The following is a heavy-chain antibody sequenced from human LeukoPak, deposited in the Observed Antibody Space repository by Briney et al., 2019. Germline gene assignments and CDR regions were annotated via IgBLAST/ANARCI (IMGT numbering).Heavy chain of an antibody. CDR1: GFTFSSYD. V-gene: IGHV3-13*01. CDR2: IGTAGET. Sequence: PGGSLRLSCAASGFTFSSYDIHWVRHATGKGLEWVSAIGTAGETYYPGSVQGRFTFSRADAKHFLYLQMNSLGAGDTAVYYCARVEKDSNNICYWGQGTLVTVSS. J-gene: IGHJ4*02. D-gene: IGHD5-24*01. CDR3: ARVEKDSNNICY.